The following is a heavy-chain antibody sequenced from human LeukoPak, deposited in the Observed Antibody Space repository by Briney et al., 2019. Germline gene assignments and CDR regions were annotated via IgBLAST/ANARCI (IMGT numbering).Heavy chain of an antibody. Sequence: PGGSLRLSCAASEFTFSNFWMSWVRQAPGKGLQWVANTNRDGSEKYYVDSVKGGVTLSRDNAMNFLYLQLNSLRVDDTAVYYCARDSGSCRGCAFDIWGQGTVVTVSS. CDR2: TNRDGSEK. V-gene: IGHV3-7*01. CDR1: EFTFSNFW. D-gene: IGHD1-26*01. J-gene: IGHJ3*02. CDR3: ARDSGSCRGCAFDI.